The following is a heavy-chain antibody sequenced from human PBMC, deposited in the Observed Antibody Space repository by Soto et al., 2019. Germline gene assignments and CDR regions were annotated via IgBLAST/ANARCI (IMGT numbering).Heavy chain of an antibody. J-gene: IGHJ4*02. V-gene: IGHV1-58*01. D-gene: IGHD6-19*01. CDR2: IVVGSGNT. CDR1: GFTFTSSA. CDR3: AAESSSGWYYDY. Sequence: ASVKVSCKASGFTFTSSAVQCVRQARGQRLEWIGWIVVGSGNTNYAQKFQERVTITRDMSTSTAYMELSSLRSEDTAVYYCAAESSSGWYYDYWGQGTLVTVSS.